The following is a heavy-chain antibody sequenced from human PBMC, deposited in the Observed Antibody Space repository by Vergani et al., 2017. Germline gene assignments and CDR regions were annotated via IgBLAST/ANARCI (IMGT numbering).Heavy chain of an antibody. Sequence: QVQLVESGGGVVQPGTSLRLSCVVSGFALNRHAMYWVRQAPGKGLEWVVGISCDGTNEYYPDLVKGRFTISRDIAKNTLYLQVRSLRLEDTGVYHCVRDRGLCAGGRGYTEAWDYWGQGTPVTVSS. CDR1: GFALNRHA. J-gene: IGHJ4*02. V-gene: IGHV3-30-3*01. CDR3: VRDRGLCAGGRGYTEAWDY. D-gene: IGHD6-25*01. CDR2: ISCDGTNE.